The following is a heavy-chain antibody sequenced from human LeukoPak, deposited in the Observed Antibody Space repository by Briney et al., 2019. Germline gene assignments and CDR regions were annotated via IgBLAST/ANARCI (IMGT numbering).Heavy chain of an antibody. V-gene: IGHV3-53*04. CDR2: IYSGGST. Sequence: GGSLRLSCAASGFTVSSNYMSWVRQAPGKGLEWVSVIYSGGSTYYADSVKGRFTISRHNSKNTLYLQMNSLRVDDTAVYYCAREGVVGAFDIWGQGTMVTVSS. D-gene: IGHD2-15*01. CDR1: GFTVSSNY. CDR3: AREGVVGAFDI. J-gene: IGHJ3*02.